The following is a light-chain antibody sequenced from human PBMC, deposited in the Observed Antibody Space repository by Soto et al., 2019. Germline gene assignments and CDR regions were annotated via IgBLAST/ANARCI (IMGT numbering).Light chain of an antibody. V-gene: IGKV4-1*01. CDR1: QSVLSNSNNKNY. CDR3: HQYYSAPLT. J-gene: IGKJ4*01. Sequence: DIVMTQSPDSLAVSLGERATINCKSSQSVLSNSNNKNYLTWYQQRPGQPPKLLISWASTRESGVPDRFSGSGSVTDFTLTISSLRAEDVAFYYCHQYYSAPLTVGGGTKVEI. CDR2: WAS.